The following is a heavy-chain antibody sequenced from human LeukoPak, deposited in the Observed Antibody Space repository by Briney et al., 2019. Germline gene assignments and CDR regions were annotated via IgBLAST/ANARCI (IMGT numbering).Heavy chain of an antibody. J-gene: IGHJ4*02. CDR2: IYYSGST. Sequence: SETLSLTCTVSGGSISSGGYYWSWIRQHPGEGLEWIGYIYYSGSTYYNPSLKSRVTISVDTSKNQFSLKLSSVTAADTAVYYCARDLGGTADYWGQGTLVTVSS. CDR3: ARDLGGTADY. CDR1: GGSISSGGYY. D-gene: IGHD3-10*01. V-gene: IGHV4-31*03.